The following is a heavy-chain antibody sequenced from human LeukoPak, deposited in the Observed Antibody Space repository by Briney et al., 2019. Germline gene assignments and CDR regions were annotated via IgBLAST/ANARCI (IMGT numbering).Heavy chain of an antibody. Sequence: SVKVSCKASGGTFSSYAISWVRQAPGQGLEWMGRIIPIFGTANYAQKFQGRVTITTDESTSTAYMELSSLRSEDTAVYYCARDREGNSSYGILEYWGQGTLVTVSS. V-gene: IGHV1-69*05. D-gene: IGHD5-18*01. CDR3: ARDREGNSSYGILEY. J-gene: IGHJ4*02. CDR1: GGTFSSYA. CDR2: IIPIFGTA.